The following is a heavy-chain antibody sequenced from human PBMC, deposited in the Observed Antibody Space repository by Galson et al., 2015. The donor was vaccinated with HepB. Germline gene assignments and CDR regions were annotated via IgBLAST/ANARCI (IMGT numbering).Heavy chain of an antibody. V-gene: IGHV3-23*01. CDR2: ISNSGDST. Sequence: SLRLSCAASGFSFRSHAMTWVRQASGKGLEWISVISNSGDSTYYADSVKGRFTISRNNSKNTLYLQMNSLRAEDTALYYCAKVKWSGSSWYLEPYFDYWGRGTLVTVSS. J-gene: IGHJ4*02. CDR3: AKVKWSGSSWYLEPYFDY. CDR1: GFSFRSHA. D-gene: IGHD6-13*01.